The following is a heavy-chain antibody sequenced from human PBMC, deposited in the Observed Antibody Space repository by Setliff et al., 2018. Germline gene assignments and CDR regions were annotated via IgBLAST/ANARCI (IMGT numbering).Heavy chain of an antibody. D-gene: IGHD7-27*01. CDR1: GYSFTRYW. J-gene: IGHJ6*02. CDR2: IYPSDSDT. V-gene: IGHV5-51*01. CDR3: ARRQGANWGSDYYYGMDV. Sequence: GESLKISCKGSGYSFTRYWIGWVRQMPGKGLEWMGIIYPSDSDTRYSPSFQGQVTISADKSISTAYLQWSSLKASDTAMYYCARRQGANWGSDYYYGMDVWSQGTTVTVSS.